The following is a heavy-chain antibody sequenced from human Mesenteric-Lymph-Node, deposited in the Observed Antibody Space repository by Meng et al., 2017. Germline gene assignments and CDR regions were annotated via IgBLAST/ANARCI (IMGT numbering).Heavy chain of an antibody. J-gene: IGHJ4*01. CDR1: GFTFSSYA. V-gene: IGHV3-23*01. Sequence: GGSLRLSCAASGFTFSSYAMSWVRQAPGKGLEWVSAISGSGGSTYYADSVKGRFTISRDNSKNTLYLQMNSLRAEDTAVYYCAKGDYYDSSGYYKPFDYWGQGTRVTVSS. D-gene: IGHD3-22*01. CDR2: ISGSGGST. CDR3: AKGDYYDSSGYYKPFDY.